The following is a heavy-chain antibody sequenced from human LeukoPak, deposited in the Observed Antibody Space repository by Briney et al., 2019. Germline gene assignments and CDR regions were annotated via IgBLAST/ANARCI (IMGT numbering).Heavy chain of an antibody. CDR3: ARDRYGDYAHDY. V-gene: IGHV3-48*03. CDR2: LSRSGINI. D-gene: IGHD4-17*01. Sequence: PGGSLRLSCAASGFTFSSYEMNWVRQAPGKGLEWVSYLSRSGINIYYADSVKGRFTISRDNAKNSLFLQMNSLRAEDTAVYYCARDRYGDYAHDYWGQGTLVTVSS. J-gene: IGHJ4*02. CDR1: GFTFSSYE.